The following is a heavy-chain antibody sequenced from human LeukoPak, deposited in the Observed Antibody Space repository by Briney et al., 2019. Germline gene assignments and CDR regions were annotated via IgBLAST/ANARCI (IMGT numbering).Heavy chain of an antibody. CDR3: AKRDC. Sequence: PGGSLRLSCAVSGFTFSNAWMNWVRQAPGKGLEWVSAISGSGARTYYADSVKGRFTISRDNSKNTLYLQMNTLRAEDTAVYYCAKRDCWGQGTLVTVSS. J-gene: IGHJ4*02. CDR1: GFTFSNAW. V-gene: IGHV3-23*01. CDR2: ISGSGART.